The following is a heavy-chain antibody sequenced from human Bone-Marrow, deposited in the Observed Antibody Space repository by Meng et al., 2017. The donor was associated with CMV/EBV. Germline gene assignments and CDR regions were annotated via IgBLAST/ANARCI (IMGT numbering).Heavy chain of an antibody. CDR1: GGSFSGYY. V-gene: IGHV4-34*01. D-gene: IGHD1-26*01. CDR2: INHSGST. J-gene: IGHJ5*02. CDR3: ARDITPPTYRGIVGAIEGFDP. Sequence: SEPLSLTCAVYGGSFSGYYWSWIRQPPGKGLEWIGEINHSGSTNYNPSLKSRVTISVDTSKNQFSLKLSSVTAADTAVYYCARDITPPTYRGIVGAIEGFDPWGQGTLVTVSS.